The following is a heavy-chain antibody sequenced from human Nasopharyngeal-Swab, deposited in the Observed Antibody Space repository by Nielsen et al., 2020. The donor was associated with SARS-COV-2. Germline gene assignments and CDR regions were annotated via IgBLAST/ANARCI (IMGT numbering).Heavy chain of an antibody. D-gene: IGHD7-27*01. V-gene: IGHV3-11*04. Sequence: GGSLRLSCAASGFTFSDYYMSWIRQAPGKGLEYISYISGSGGTIYYGDSMKGRFTISRDNAKNSLYMQMHSLRAEDTAVYYCARDRANWDFDYWGQGTLVTVSS. CDR2: ISGSGGTI. CDR3: ARDRANWDFDY. CDR1: GFTFSDYY. J-gene: IGHJ4*02.